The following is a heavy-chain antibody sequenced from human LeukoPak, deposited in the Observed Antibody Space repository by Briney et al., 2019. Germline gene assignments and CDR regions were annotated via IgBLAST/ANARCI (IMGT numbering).Heavy chain of an antibody. Sequence: GGSLRLSCAASGFTFSSYAMNWVRQTPGKGLEWVSAISGSGGTTHYADPVKGRFTISRDNSKNTLYLQMNSLRAEDTAVYYCAKEGKTRNWNYYQAKAVYWGQGTLVTVSS. J-gene: IGHJ4*02. V-gene: IGHV3-23*01. D-gene: IGHD1-7*01. CDR2: ISGSGGTT. CDR3: AKEGKTRNWNYYQAKAVY. CDR1: GFTFSSYA.